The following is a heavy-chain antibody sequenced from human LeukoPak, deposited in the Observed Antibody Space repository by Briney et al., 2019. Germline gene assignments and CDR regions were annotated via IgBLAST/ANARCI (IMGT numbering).Heavy chain of an antibody. D-gene: IGHD2-8*02. CDR3: ARLFGGVTTYDY. CDR1: GFTFSNAW. V-gene: IGHV3-7*01. CDR2: MKGDGSHI. Sequence: GGSLRLSCAASGFTFSNAWMSWVRQAPGRGLQWVASMKGDGSHIYYVDSVKGRFTISRDNAKSSLYLQMNSLRAEDTAVYYCARLFGGVTTYDYWGQGALVTVSS. J-gene: IGHJ4*02.